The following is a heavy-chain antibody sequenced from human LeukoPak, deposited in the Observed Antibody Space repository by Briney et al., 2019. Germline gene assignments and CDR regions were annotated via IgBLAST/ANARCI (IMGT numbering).Heavy chain of an antibody. J-gene: IGHJ4*02. CDR1: GFTFSSSW. CDR2: INSDASST. D-gene: IGHD1-1*01. CDR3: ARERQLERLAFGKEGSAFDY. V-gene: IGHV3-74*01. Sequence: GGPLRLSCTASGFTFSSSWMHWVRQAPGKGLVWVSRINSDASSTSYADSVKGRFTISRDNAKNTLYLQMNRLRAEDTAMYYCARERQLERLAFGKEGSAFDYWGQGTLVTVSS.